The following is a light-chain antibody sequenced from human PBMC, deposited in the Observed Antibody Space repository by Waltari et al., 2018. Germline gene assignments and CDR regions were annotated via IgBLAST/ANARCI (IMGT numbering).Light chain of an antibody. Sequence: DIQLTQSPSFLSASVRDRVTITCRASQCISNYLAWYQQKPGKAPKLLSYSASTLQSGVPSRFSGSGSGTEFSLTISSLQPEDFATYYCQQLNSYPLTFGGGTKVEIK. V-gene: IGKV1-9*01. CDR3: QQLNSYPLT. CDR1: QCISNY. J-gene: IGKJ4*01. CDR2: SAS.